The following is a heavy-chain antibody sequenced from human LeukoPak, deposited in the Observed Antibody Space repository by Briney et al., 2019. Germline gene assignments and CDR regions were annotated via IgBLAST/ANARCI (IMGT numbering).Heavy chain of an antibody. CDR2: ISGSGGST. J-gene: IGHJ4*02. D-gene: IGHD3-9*01. V-gene: IGHV3-23*01. CDR3: AKAPYYDILTGYPPAYYFDY. CDR1: GFTFSSYG. Sequence: PGGSLRLSCAASGFTFSSYGMSWVRQAPGKGLEWVSAISGSGGSTYYADSVKGRFTISKDNSKNTLYLQMNSLRAEDTAVYYCAKAPYYDILTGYPPAYYFDYWGQGTLVTVSS.